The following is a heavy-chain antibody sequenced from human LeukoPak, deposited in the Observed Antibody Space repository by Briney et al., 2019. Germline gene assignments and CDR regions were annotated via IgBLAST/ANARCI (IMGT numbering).Heavy chain of an antibody. D-gene: IGHD3-22*01. CDR1: GFTVSSNY. Sequence: GGSLRLSCAASGFTVSSNYMTWVRQAPGKGLDWVSVIYSGGNTFYADSVKGRFTVSRDNAKNSLYLQMNSLRAEDTAVYYCARDDYDSSGYLDYWGQGTLVTVSS. CDR2: IYSGGNT. V-gene: IGHV3-53*01. J-gene: IGHJ4*02. CDR3: ARDDYDSSGYLDY.